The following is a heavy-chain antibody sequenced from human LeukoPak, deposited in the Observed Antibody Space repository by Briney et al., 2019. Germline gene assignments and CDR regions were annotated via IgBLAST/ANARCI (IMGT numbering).Heavy chain of an antibody. V-gene: IGHV4-31*03. Sequence: SETLSLTCTVSGGSISSGGYYWSWIRQHPGKGLEWIGYIYYSGSTYYNPSLKSRVTISVDTSKNQFSLKLSSVTAADTAVYYCASTHRDSSGWSIFDYWGQGTLVTVSS. J-gene: IGHJ4*02. D-gene: IGHD6-19*01. CDR2: IYYSGST. CDR3: ASTHRDSSGWSIFDY. CDR1: GGSISSGGYY.